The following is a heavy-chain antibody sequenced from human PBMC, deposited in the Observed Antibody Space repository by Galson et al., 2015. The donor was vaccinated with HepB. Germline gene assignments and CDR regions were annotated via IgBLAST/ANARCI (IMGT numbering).Heavy chain of an antibody. CDR2: ISYDGSNK. J-gene: IGHJ6*02. CDR3: AKDLHQEAYYGMDV. Sequence: SLRLSCAASGFTFSSYGMHWVRQAPGKGLEWVAVISYDGSNKYYADSVKGRFTISRDNSKNTLYLQMNSLRAEDTAVYYCAKDLHQEAYYGMDVWGQGTTVTVSS. V-gene: IGHV3-30*18. CDR1: GFTFSSYG.